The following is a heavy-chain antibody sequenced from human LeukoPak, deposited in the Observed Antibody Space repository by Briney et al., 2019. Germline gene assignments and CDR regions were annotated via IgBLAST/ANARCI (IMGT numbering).Heavy chain of an antibody. J-gene: IGHJ4*02. D-gene: IGHD3-22*01. CDR1: GFTFSSYA. V-gene: IGHV3-23*01. CDR2: ISGSGGST. CDR3: AKAEANKWLLLHYYFDY. Sequence: GGSLRLSCAASGFTFSSYAMSWVRQAPGKGLEWVSAISGSGGSTYYADSVKGRFTISRDNSKNTLYLQMNSLRAEDTAVYYCAKAEANKWLLLHYYFDYWGQGTLVTVSS.